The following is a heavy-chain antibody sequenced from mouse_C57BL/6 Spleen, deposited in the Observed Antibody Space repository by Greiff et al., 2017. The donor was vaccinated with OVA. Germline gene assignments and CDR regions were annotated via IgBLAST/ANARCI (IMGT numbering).Heavy chain of an antibody. CDR1: GYAFSSSW. V-gene: IGHV1-82*01. CDR2: IYPGDGDT. D-gene: IGHD1-1*01. CDR3: ARGGGSREWYYFDY. Sequence: QVQLKQSGPELVKPGASVKISCKASGYAFSSSWMNWVKQRPGKGLEWIGRIYPGDGDTNYNGKFKGKATLTADKSSSTAYMQLSSLTSEDSAVYFCARGGGSREWYYFDYWGQGTTLTVSS. J-gene: IGHJ2*01.